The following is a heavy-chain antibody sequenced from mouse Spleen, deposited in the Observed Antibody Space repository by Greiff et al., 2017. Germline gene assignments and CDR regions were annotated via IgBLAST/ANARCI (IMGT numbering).Heavy chain of an antibody. V-gene: IGHV1-64*01. Sequence: VQLQQPGAELVKPGASVKLSCKASGYTFTSYWMHWVKQRPGQGLEWIGMIHPNSGSTNYNEKFKSKATLTVDKSSSTAYMQLSSLTSEDSAVYDCATSTMITNYYAMDYWGQGTSVTVSS. D-gene: IGHD2-4*01. CDR3: ATSTMITNYYAMDY. CDR2: IHPNSGST. CDR1: GYTFTSYW. J-gene: IGHJ4*01.